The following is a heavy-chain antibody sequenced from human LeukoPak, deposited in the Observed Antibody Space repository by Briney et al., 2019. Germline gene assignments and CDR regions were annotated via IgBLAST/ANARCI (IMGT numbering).Heavy chain of an antibody. D-gene: IGHD2-2*01. Sequence: GALRLSCAASGFTFSSYAMSWVRQAPGKGLEWVSAISGSGGSTYYADSVKGRFTISRDNSKNTLYLQMNSLRAEDTAVYYCAILPRRGYCSSTSCYAVDYWGQGTLVTVSS. CDR3: AILPRRGYCSSTSCYAVDY. CDR2: ISGSGGST. J-gene: IGHJ4*02. V-gene: IGHV3-23*01. CDR1: GFTFSSYA.